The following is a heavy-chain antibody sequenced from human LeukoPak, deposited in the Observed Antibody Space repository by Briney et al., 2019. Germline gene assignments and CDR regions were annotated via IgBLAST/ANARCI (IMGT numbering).Heavy chain of an antibody. V-gene: IGHV4-38-2*02. CDR2: IYHSGNT. CDR1: GYSISSGYC. J-gene: IGHJ5*02. Sequence: SETLSLTCTVAGYSISSGYCWGWIRQPPGKGLEWIGSIYHSGNTYYNPSLRSRVTISVDTSKNQISLNLRSVTAADTAVYYCARVPGPNWFDPWGQGTLVTVSS. CDR3: ARVPGPNWFDP.